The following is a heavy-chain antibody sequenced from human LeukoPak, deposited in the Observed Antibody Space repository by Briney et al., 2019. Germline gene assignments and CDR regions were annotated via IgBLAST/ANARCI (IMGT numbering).Heavy chain of an antibody. V-gene: IGHV3-30*04. CDR2: ISYDGNIK. CDR3: ARKDQFLFRVPNHYYYYMDV. Sequence: PGRSLRLSCAASGFTLSSHAIHWVRQAPGKGLEWVALISYDGNIKYYADSVKGRFTISRDNSKNTLSLQMNSLRPEDTAVYYCARKDQFLFRVPNHYYYYMDVWGKGTTVTVSS. CDR1: GFTLSSHA. D-gene: IGHD2-2*01. J-gene: IGHJ6*03.